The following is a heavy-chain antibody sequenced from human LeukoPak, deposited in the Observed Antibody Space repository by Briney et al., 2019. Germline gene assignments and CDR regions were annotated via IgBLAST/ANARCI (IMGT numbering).Heavy chain of an antibody. Sequence: PSETVSLTCTVSGGSISSSGYYWGWIREPPGKGLEWIGSIDYSGSTYYNPSLKRRVTISVDTSKNQFSLTLNSVTAADTALHYCTNIVNSSGWRWGGQGNLVTVSS. J-gene: IGHJ4*02. CDR2: IDYSGST. CDR1: GGSISSSGYY. D-gene: IGHD6-19*01. V-gene: IGHV4-39*01. CDR3: TNIVNSSGWRW.